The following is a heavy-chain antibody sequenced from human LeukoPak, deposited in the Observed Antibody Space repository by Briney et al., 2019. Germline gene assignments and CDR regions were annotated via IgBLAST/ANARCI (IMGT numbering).Heavy chain of an antibody. V-gene: IGHV3-21*01. D-gene: IGHD1-26*01. CDR2: ISSSSSYI. CDR1: GFTFSSYS. CDR3: ARDTLVGAAAGY. J-gene: IGHJ4*02. Sequence: LGGSLRLSCAASGFTFSSYSMNWGRQAPGKGLEWVSSISSSSSYIYYADSVKGRFTISRDNAKNSLYLQMNSLRAEDTAVYYCARDTLVGAAAGYWGQGTLVTVSS.